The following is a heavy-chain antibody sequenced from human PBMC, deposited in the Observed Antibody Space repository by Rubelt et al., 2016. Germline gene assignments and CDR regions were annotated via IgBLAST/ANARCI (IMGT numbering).Heavy chain of an antibody. J-gene: IGHJ4*02. CDR1: GYTLTELS. D-gene: IGHD3-16*01. Sequence: QVQLVQSGAEVKKPGASVKVSCKVSGYTLTELSMHWVRQAPGKGLEWMGGFDPEDGETIYAQKFQGRVTMTEKTSTGTAYMELSSRRSEETAVYYCRGIWGSYIDYWGQGTLVTVSS. CDR2: FDPEDGET. CDR3: RGIWGSYIDY. V-gene: IGHV1-24*01.